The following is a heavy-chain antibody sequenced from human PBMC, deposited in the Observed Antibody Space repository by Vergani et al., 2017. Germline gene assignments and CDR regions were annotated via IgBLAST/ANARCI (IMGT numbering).Heavy chain of an antibody. CDR3: VTGRGIY. CDR1: GYTFTSYD. J-gene: IGHJ4*02. V-gene: IGHV1-8*01. Sequence: QVQLAQSGAEVKKPGASVKVSCKAAGYTFTSYDINWVRQATGQGLEWMGWMNPNSGNTGYAQKFQGRVTMTRKTSISTAYVELSSLGSDDTAVYYCVTGRGIYWGQGTLGAVSS. D-gene: IGHD6-13*01. CDR2: MNPNSGNT.